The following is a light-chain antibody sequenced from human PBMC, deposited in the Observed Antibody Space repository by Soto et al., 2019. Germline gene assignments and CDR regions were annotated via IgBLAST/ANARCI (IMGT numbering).Light chain of an antibody. CDR3: QQAYRFPYT. CDR1: QGVRNW. CDR2: AAS. J-gene: IGKJ2*01. Sequence: DIQMTQSPSSVSASVGDRVTITCRASQGVRNWLAWYQQKPGEAPKLLIYAASTLRRGVPSRFRGSGSGTDYTFTITSLRPEDFSTYYCQQAYRFPYTFGQGTKLEIK. V-gene: IGKV1-12*01.